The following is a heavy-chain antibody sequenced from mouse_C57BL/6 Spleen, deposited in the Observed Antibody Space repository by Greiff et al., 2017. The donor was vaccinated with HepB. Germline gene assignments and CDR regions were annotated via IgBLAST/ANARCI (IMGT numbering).Heavy chain of an antibody. CDR3: ARDPGGSSYLFDY. D-gene: IGHD1-1*01. J-gene: IGHJ2*01. Sequence: EVQLQESGPGLVKPSQSLSLTCSVTGYSITSGYYWNWIRQFPGNKLEWMGYISYDGSNNYNPSLKNRISITRDTSKNQFFLKLNSVTTEDTATYYGARDPGGSSYLFDYWGQGTTLTVSS. V-gene: IGHV3-6*01. CDR1: GYSITSGYY. CDR2: ISYDGSN.